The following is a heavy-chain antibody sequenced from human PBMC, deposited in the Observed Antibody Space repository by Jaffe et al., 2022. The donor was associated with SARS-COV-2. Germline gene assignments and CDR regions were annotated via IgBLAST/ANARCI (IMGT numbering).Heavy chain of an antibody. D-gene: IGHD3-9*01. CDR3: AHYTLRYFDWLLSQAPDY. Sequence: QITLKESGPTLVKPTQTLTLTCTFSGFSLSTSGVGVGWIRQPPGKALEWLALIYWDDDKRYSPSLKSRLTITKDTSKNQVVLTMTNMDPVDTATYYCAHYTLRYFDWLLSQAPDYWGQGTLVTVSS. J-gene: IGHJ4*02. CDR2: IYWDDDK. V-gene: IGHV2-5*02. CDR1: GFSLSTSGVG.